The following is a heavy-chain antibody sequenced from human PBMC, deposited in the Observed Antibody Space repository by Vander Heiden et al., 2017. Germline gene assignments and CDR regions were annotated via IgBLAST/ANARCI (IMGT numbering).Heavy chain of an antibody. D-gene: IGHD3-10*01. CDR1: GFPFSSYA. CDR3: AKGTMVRGVIYDY. Sequence: EVQLLESGGGLVQPGGSLRLSCAASGFPFSSYAMSWVRQAPGKGLEWVSAISGSGGSTYYADSVKGRFTISRDNSKNTLYLQMNSLRAEDTAVYYCAKGTMVRGVIYDYWGQGTLVTVSS. CDR2: ISGSGGST. J-gene: IGHJ4*02. V-gene: IGHV3-23*01.